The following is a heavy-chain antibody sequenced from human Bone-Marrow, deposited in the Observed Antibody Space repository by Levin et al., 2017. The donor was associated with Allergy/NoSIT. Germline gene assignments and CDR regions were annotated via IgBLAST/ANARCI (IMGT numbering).Heavy chain of an antibody. J-gene: IGHJ4*02. CDR1: GYTFTSYD. CDR3: ARGPLYCSGGSCYSGFDY. Sequence: GESLKISCKASGYTFTSYDINWVRQATGQGLEWMGWMNPNSGNTGYAQKFQGRVTMTRNTSISTAYMELSSLRSEDTAVYYCARGPLYCSGGSCYSGFDYWGQGTLVTVSS. D-gene: IGHD2-15*01. CDR2: MNPNSGNT. V-gene: IGHV1-8*01.